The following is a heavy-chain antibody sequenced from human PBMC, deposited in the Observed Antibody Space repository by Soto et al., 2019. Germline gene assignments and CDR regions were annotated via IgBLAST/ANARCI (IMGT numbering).Heavy chain of an antibody. J-gene: IGHJ4*02. CDR3: AKDRRITMM. V-gene: IGHV3-23*01. Sequence: GGSLRLSCAASGFTFSTYGMSWVRQAPGKGLEWVSAITGSGDKTDYADSVKGRFTIFRDNSKNTLYLQMNSLRAEDTAIYYCAKDRRITMMGDQGTPVTVSS. D-gene: IGHD3-22*01. CDR1: GFTFSTYG. CDR2: ITGSGDKT.